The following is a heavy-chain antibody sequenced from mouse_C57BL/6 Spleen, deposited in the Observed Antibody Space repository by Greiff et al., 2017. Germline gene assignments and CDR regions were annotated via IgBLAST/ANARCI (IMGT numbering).Heavy chain of an antibody. V-gene: IGHV1-80*01. CDR1: GYAFSSYW. CDR2: IYPGDGDT. D-gene: IGHD1-1*01. Sequence: VQLQESGAELVKPGASVKISCKASGYAFSSYWMNWVKQRPGKGLEWIGQIYPGDGDTNYNGKFKGKATLTADKSSSTAYMQLSSLTSEDSAVYFCARDVDYGSTFAYWGQGTLVTVSA. J-gene: IGHJ3*01. CDR3: ARDVDYGSTFAY.